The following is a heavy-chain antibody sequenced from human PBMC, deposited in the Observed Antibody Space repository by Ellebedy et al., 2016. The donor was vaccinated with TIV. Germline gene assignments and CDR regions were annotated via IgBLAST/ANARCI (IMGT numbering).Heavy chain of an antibody. CDR1: GFSFTSDW. D-gene: IGHD2-2*01. V-gene: IGHV3-69-1*01. J-gene: IGHJ6*02. CDR2: ISGGDTT. Sequence: GESLKISCETSGFSFTSDWIAWVRQAPGKGLEWVSTISGGDTTYYADSMKGRITISRDDAKKSLYLQMNSLRAEDTAVYYCAREIVLVPAAIVSDLTTRYFYYNGMDVWGQGTTVTVSS. CDR3: AREIVLVPAAIVSDLTTRYFYYNGMDV.